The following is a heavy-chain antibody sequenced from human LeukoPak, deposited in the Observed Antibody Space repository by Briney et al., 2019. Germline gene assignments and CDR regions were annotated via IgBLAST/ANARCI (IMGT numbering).Heavy chain of an antibody. J-gene: IGHJ4*02. Sequence: GGSLRLSCAASGFTFSSYSMNWVRQAPGKGLEWISYISSSSSTIYYADSVKGRFTISRDNAKNSLYLQMNSLRAEDMALYYCAKDTALVYSSSWRYFDYWGQGTLVTVSS. CDR1: GFTFSSYS. D-gene: IGHD6-13*01. CDR3: AKDTALVYSSSWRYFDY. CDR2: ISSSSSTI. V-gene: IGHV3-48*04.